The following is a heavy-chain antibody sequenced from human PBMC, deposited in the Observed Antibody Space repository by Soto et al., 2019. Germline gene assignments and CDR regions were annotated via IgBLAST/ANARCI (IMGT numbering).Heavy chain of an antibody. J-gene: IGHJ2*01. D-gene: IGHD5-12*01. Sequence: SVKVSCKASGGTFSSYPISWVRQAPGQGLEWMGGIIPIFGTVNYAQKLQGRVTITADESTSTAYMELSSLRSEDTAVYYCARGNHRWLQLWYFDLWGRGTLVTVSS. V-gene: IGHV1-69*13. CDR3: ARGNHRWLQLWYFDL. CDR2: IIPIFGTV. CDR1: GGTFSSYP.